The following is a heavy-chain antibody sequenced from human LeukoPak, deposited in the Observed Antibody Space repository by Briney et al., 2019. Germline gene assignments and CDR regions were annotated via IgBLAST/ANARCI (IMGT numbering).Heavy chain of an antibody. Sequence: GGSLRLACAASGLTFSIHWMNWVRQAPGKGLECVANINQDGSDKYYVDSVKGRFTISRDNTKNSLYLQMNSLRAEDTAVYYCSRADSSSSPLDYWGQGTLVTVSS. CDR3: SRADSSSSPLDY. CDR2: INQDGSDK. V-gene: IGHV3-7*01. CDR1: GLTFSIHW. J-gene: IGHJ4*02. D-gene: IGHD6-6*01.